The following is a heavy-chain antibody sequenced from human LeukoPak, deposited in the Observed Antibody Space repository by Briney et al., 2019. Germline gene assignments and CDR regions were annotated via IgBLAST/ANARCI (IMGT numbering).Heavy chain of an antibody. CDR3: AKGGGAGGPDFDL. J-gene: IGHJ4*02. CDR1: GASIENDY. D-gene: IGHD2-15*01. CDR2: FEPSGTT. V-gene: IGHV4-4*07. Sequence: SETLSLTCTVSGASIENDYWSWIRQPAGKGLEWIGRFEPSGTTKYNPSLKSRITMSVDTSKNQFSLELNSVTAADTAVNYCAKGGGAGGPDFDLWGQGTLVIVSS.